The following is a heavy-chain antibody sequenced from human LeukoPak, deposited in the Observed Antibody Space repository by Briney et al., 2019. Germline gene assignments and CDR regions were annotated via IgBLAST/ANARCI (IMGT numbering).Heavy chain of an antibody. D-gene: IGHD6-13*01. V-gene: IGHV1-18*01. Sequence: ASVKVSCKASGYTFTSYGISWVRQAPGQGLEWMGWISASKGNTNYAQKVQGRVTMSTDTSTSTAYMELRSLRSDDTAVYYCARDKGSPTYSSSWYGYYYYGMDVWGQGTTVTVSS. J-gene: IGHJ6*02. CDR2: ISASKGNT. CDR3: ARDKGSPTYSSSWYGYYYYGMDV. CDR1: GYTFTSYG.